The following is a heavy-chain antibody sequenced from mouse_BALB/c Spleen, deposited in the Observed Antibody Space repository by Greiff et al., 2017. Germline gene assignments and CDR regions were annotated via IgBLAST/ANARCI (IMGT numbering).Heavy chain of an antibody. CDR1: GYSITSDYA. J-gene: IGHJ4*01. V-gene: IGHV3-2*02. D-gene: IGHD2-1*01. CDR3: ARGHYGNFWAMDY. CDR2: ISYSGST. Sequence: VQLKESGPGLVKPSQSLSLTCTVTGYSITSDYAWNWIRQFPGNKLEWMGYISYSGSTSYNPSLKSRISITRDTSKNQFFLQLNSVTTEDTATYYCARGHYGNFWAMDYWGQGTSVTVSS.